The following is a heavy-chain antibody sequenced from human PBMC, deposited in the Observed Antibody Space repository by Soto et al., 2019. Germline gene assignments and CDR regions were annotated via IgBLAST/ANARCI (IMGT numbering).Heavy chain of an antibody. V-gene: IGHV4-34*01. D-gene: IGHD3-22*01. CDR1: GGSFSGYY. J-gene: IGHJ5*02. Sequence: PSETLSLTCAVYGGSFSGYYWSWIRQPPGKGLEWIGEINHSGSTNYNPSLKSRVTISVDTSKNQFSLKLSSVTAADTAVYYCARGVETYYYDSSGFHPGNWFDPWGQGTLVTVS. CDR2: INHSGST. CDR3: ARGVETYYYDSSGFHPGNWFDP.